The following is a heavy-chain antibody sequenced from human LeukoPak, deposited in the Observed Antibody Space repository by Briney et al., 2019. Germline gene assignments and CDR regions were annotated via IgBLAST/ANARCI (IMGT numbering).Heavy chain of an antibody. Sequence: GGSLRLSCAASGFTFSSYAMSWVRQAPGKGLEWVSAISGSGGSTYYADSVKGRFTISRDNSKNTLYLQMNSLRAEDTAVYYCAKEPDIVVVPAAEFDYWGQGTLVTVSS. V-gene: IGHV3-23*01. CDR1: GFTFSSYA. J-gene: IGHJ4*02. CDR2: ISGSGGST. D-gene: IGHD2-2*01. CDR3: AKEPDIVVVPAAEFDY.